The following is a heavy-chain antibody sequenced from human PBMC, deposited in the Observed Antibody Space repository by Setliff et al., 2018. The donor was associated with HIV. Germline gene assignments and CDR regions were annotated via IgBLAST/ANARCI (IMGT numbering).Heavy chain of an antibody. D-gene: IGHD3-16*01. J-gene: IGHJ4*02. CDR1: GDTFSNSL. CDR2: IDPDRGDT. V-gene: IGHV1-69-2*01. CDR3: AWGTQRPIDS. Sequence: ASVKVSCKASGDTFSNSLVTWVRQAPGKGLEWMGLIDPDRGDTVYAEKFQGRVTITADRSIDTAYMTLSSLTSDDTAMYFCAWGTQRPIDSWGQGTLVTVSS.